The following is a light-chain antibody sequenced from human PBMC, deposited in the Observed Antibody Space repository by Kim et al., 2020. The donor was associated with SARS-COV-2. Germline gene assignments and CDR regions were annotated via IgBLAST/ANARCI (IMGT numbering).Light chain of an antibody. CDR3: QVWDSSSDHGV. J-gene: IGLJ3*02. Sequence: PGKTATITCGGSNIGGQSIHWYQQKPGQAPVLVIYYDSDRPSGIPERFSGSNSGNTVTLTISRVEAGDEADYYCQVWDSSSDHGVFGGGTQLTVL. V-gene: IGLV3-21*04. CDR1: NIGGQS. CDR2: YDS.